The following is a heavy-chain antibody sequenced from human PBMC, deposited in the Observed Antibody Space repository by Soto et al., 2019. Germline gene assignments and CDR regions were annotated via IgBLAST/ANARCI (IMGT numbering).Heavy chain of an antibody. CDR2: IKQDGSEK. CDR3: AGRRKTDYGDYGYYYYYYMDV. J-gene: IGHJ6*03. CDR1: GFTFSSYW. Sequence: GGSLRLSCAASGFTFSSYWMSWVRQAPGKGLEWVANIKQDGSEKYYVDSVKGRFTISRDNAKNSLYLQMNSLRAEDTAVYYCAGRRKTDYGDYGYYYYYYMDVWGKGTTVTVSS. V-gene: IGHV3-7*01. D-gene: IGHD4-17*01.